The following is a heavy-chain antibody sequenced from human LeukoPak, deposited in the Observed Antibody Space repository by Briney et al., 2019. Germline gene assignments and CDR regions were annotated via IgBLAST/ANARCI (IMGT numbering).Heavy chain of an antibody. CDR1: GFTFSTYG. D-gene: IGHD4-17*01. CDR2: ISYDERHE. J-gene: IGHJ6*02. CDR3: AREEYGDYGLIGYYGMDV. Sequence: GGSLRLSCAASGFTFSTYGMHWVRQAPGKGLEWVTFISYDERHEYCADSVKGRFTISRDNSKNTLYLQMNSLRAEDTAVYYCAREEYGDYGLIGYYGMDVWGQGTTVTVSS. V-gene: IGHV3-30*02.